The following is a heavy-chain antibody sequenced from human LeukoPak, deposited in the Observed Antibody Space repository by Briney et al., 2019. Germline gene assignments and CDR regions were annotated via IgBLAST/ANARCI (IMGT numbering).Heavy chain of an antibody. CDR3: ARDGRQQLVSDNFGYFDY. D-gene: IGHD6-13*01. CDR2: INGDGRNI. Sequence: PTGGSLRLSCVASGFTFSSYWMHWVRQDPRKGLVWVSRINGDGRNINYADSVRGRFTISRDNAKNTLYLQMNTLRVEDTAVYYCARDGRQQLVSDNFGYFDYWGQGTLVTVSS. V-gene: IGHV3-74*01. CDR1: GFTFSSYW. J-gene: IGHJ4*02.